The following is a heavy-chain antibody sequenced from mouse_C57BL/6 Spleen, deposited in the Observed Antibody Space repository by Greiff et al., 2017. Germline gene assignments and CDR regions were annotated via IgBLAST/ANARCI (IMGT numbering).Heavy chain of an antibody. J-gene: IGHJ2*01. CDR2: IRLKSDNYAT. Sequence: EVKVEESGGGLVQPGGSMKLSCVASGFTFSNYWMNWVRQSPEKGLEWVAQIRLKSDNYATHYAESVKGRFTISRDDSKSSVYLQMNNLRAEDTGIYYCTAVYYDYDGNYWGQGTTLTVSS. CDR3: TAVYYDYDGNY. V-gene: IGHV6-3*01. D-gene: IGHD2-4*01. CDR1: GFTFSNYW.